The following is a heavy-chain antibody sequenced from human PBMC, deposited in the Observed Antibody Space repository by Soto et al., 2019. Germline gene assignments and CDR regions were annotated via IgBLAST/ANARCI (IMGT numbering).Heavy chain of an antibody. CDR3: AFMAQVGATLFDY. CDR2: INAGNGNT. V-gene: IGHV1-3*01. CDR1: GYTFSSYA. D-gene: IGHD1-26*01. J-gene: IGHJ4*02. Sequence: VSVKLYCNASGYTFSSYAMHWVRQAPGQRLEWMGWINAGNGNTKYSQKFQGRVTITRDTSASTAYMELSSLRSEDTAVYYCAFMAQVGATLFDYWGQGTLVTVSS.